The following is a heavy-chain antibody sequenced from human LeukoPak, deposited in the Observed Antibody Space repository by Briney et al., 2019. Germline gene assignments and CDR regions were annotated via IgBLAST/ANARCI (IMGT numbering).Heavy chain of an antibody. Sequence: ASVKLSCTASGYSFTAFYIHWVRQAPGQGLEWMGWIHPRSGETNYAYKFKGRVTMPRDTSISTAYMDLGSLGPDDTAVYYCARDGEYGTGSYYRGCFYFWGQGTLVTVSS. V-gene: IGHV1-2*02. D-gene: IGHD3-10*01. CDR2: IHPRSGET. CDR1: GYSFTAFY. J-gene: IGHJ4*02. CDR3: ARDGEYGTGSYYRGCFYF.